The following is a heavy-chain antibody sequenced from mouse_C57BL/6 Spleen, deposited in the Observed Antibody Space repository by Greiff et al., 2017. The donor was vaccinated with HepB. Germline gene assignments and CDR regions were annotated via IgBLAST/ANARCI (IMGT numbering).Heavy chain of an antibody. CDR2: IYPGSGST. D-gene: IGHD1-1*01. V-gene: IGHV1-55*01. J-gene: IGHJ2*01. CDR3: ASRTVVPRDFDY. CDR1: GYTFTSYW. Sequence: QVQLQQPGAELVKPGASVKMSCKASGYTFTSYWITWVKQRPGQGLEWIGDIYPGSGSTNYNEKFKSKATLTVDTSSSTAYMQLSSLTSEDSAVYYCASRTVVPRDFDYWGQGTTLTVSS.